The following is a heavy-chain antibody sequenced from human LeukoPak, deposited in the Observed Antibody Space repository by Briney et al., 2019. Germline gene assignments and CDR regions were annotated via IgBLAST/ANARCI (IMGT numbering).Heavy chain of an antibody. D-gene: IGHD6-13*01. CDR3: ARDGIAAAGKSIDAFDI. CDR1: GGSISSYY. CDR2: IYYSGST. V-gene: IGHV4-59*01. J-gene: IGHJ3*02. Sequence: SETLSLSCTVSGGSISSYYWSWIQQPPGKGLEWIGYIYYSGSTNYNPSLKSRVTISVDTSKNQFSLKLSSVTAADTAVYYCARDGIAAAGKSIDAFDIWGQGTMVTVSS.